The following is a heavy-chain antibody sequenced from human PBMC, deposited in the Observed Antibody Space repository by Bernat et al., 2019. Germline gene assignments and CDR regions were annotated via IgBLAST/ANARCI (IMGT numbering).Heavy chain of an antibody. CDR2: INPSGGST. CDR3: ARELQRWLDGAMFKRGVGDAFDI. CDR1: GYTFTSYY. J-gene: IGHJ3*02. Sequence: QVQLVQSGAEVKKPGASVKVSCKASGYTFTSYYMHWVRQAPGQGLEWMGIINPSGGSTSYAQKFQGKVTMTRDTSTSTVYMELSSLRSEDTAVYYCARELQRWLDGAMFKRGVGDAFDIWGQGTMVTVSS. D-gene: IGHD5-18*01. V-gene: IGHV1-46*01.